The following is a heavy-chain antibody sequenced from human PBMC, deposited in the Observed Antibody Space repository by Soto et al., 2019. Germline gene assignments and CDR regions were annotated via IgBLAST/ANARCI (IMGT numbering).Heavy chain of an antibody. D-gene: IGHD1-1*01. Sequence: PSETLSLTCTVSGGSISSSSYYWGWIRQPPGEGLEWIGSIYYSGSTYYNPSLKSRVTISVDTSKNQFSLKLSSVTAADTAVYYCARQGATGTTWFDPWGQGTLVTVSS. J-gene: IGHJ5*02. V-gene: IGHV4-39*01. CDR1: GGSISSSSYY. CDR2: IYYSGST. CDR3: ARQGATGTTWFDP.